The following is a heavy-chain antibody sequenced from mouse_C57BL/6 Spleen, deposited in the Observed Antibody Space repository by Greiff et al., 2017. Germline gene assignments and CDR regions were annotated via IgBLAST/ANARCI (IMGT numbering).Heavy chain of an antibody. J-gene: IGHJ1*03. D-gene: IGHD1-1*01. CDR2: IWSGGST. Sequence: VQLQQSGPGLVQPSQSLSITCTVSGFSLTSYGVHWVRQSPGKGLEWLGVIWSGGSTDYNAAFISRLSISKDNSKSQVFFKMYSLQADDTAIYYWAIIYGSSSKDFDVWGTGTTGTVSS. CDR3: AIIYGSSSKDFDV. V-gene: IGHV2-2*01. CDR1: GFSLTSYG.